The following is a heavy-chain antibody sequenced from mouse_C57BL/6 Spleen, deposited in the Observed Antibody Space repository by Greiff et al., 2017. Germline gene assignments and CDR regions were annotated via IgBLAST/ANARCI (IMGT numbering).Heavy chain of an antibody. V-gene: IGHV1-19*01. CDR3: ARRVEAMDY. Sequence: VQLQQSGPVLVKPGASVKMSCKASGYTFTDYYMNWVKQSPGQSLEWIGVINPYNGGTSYNQKFKGKATLTVDKSSSPAYMELNSLTSDDSGVYYCARRVEAMDYWGQGTTLTVSS. J-gene: IGHJ2*01. CDR1: GYTFTDYY. D-gene: IGHD1-1*02. CDR2: INPYNGGT.